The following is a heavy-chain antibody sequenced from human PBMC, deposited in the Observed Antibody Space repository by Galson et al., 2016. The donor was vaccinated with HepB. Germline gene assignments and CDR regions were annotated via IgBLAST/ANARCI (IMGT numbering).Heavy chain of an antibody. V-gene: IGHV4-34*01. J-gene: IGHJ4*02. CDR3: ARQTFWSGYYQFDN. Sequence: ETLSLTCALYGGSFSGYYWSWTRQPPGKGLEWLGEINQSGSTNYNPSLKSRVSISLNTSKNQFSVKLTSVTAADTAVYYCARQTFWSGYYQFDNWGQGTLVTVSS. D-gene: IGHD3-3*01. CDR2: INQSGST. CDR1: GGSFSGYY.